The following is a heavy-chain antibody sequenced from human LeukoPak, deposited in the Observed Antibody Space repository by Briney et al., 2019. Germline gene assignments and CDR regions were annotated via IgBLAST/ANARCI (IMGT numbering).Heavy chain of an antibody. D-gene: IGHD4-23*01. CDR1: GYTFTGYY. Sequence: ASVKVSCKASGYTFTGYYMHWVRQAPGQGLEWMGWINPNSGGTNYAQKFQGRVTMTRDTSISTARMELSRLRSDDTAVYYCARDNFSTVVTVGNWFDPWGQGTLVTVSS. CDR2: INPNSGGT. J-gene: IGHJ5*02. CDR3: ARDNFSTVVTVGNWFDP. V-gene: IGHV1-2*02.